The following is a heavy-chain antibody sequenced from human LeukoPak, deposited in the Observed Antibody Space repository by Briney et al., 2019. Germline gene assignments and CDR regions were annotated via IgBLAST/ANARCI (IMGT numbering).Heavy chain of an antibody. CDR1: GFTFSSYW. CDR2: IKQDGSEK. CDR3: ARENRRRWFGELVPIADY. Sequence: GGSLRLSCAASGFTFSSYWMSWVRQAPGKGLEWVANIKQDGSEKYYVDSVKGRFTISRDNAKNSLYLQMNSLRAEDTAVYYCARENRRRWFGELVPIADYWGQGTLVTVSS. D-gene: IGHD3-10*01. J-gene: IGHJ4*02. V-gene: IGHV3-7*01.